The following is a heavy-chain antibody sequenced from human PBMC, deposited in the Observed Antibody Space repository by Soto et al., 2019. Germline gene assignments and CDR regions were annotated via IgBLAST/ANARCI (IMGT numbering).Heavy chain of an antibody. Sequence: PGGSLRLSCAASGFTFSSYAMSWVRQAPGKGLEWVSAISGSGGSTYYADSVKGRFTISRDNSKNTLYLQMNSLRAEDTAVYYCARDEGHVRNPDYWGQGTLVTVSS. J-gene: IGHJ4*02. CDR3: ARDEGHVRNPDY. CDR2: ISGSGGST. V-gene: IGHV3-23*01. D-gene: IGHD3-3*01. CDR1: GFTFSSYA.